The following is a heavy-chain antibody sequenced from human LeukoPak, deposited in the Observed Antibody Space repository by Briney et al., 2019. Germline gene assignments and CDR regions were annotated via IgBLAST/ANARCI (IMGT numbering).Heavy chain of an antibody. Sequence: GGSLRLSCAASGFTVSSNYMSWVRQAPGKGLEWVSVIYSGGSTYYADSVKGRFTISRDNSKNTLYIQMKSLRAEDTAVYYCAEAPSSGWPEAFDIWGQGTMVIVSS. CDR3: AEAPSSGWPEAFDI. V-gene: IGHV3-53*01. D-gene: IGHD6-19*01. CDR1: GFTVSSNY. CDR2: IYSGGST. J-gene: IGHJ3*02.